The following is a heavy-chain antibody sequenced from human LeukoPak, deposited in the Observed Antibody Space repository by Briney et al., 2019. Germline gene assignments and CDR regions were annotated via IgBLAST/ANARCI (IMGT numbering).Heavy chain of an antibody. J-gene: IGHJ4*02. V-gene: IGHV3-53*01. Sequence: GGSLRLSCAASGLTVSANYMSWVRQAPGKGLEWVSVMYSGGDTYYADSVKGRFTISRDNSKNTLYLQMNSLRAEDTAVYYCVRDDDRPDNGLDYWGQGTLVTVSS. CDR1: GLTVSANY. CDR3: VRDDDRPDNGLDY. CDR2: MYSGGDT. D-gene: IGHD3-22*01.